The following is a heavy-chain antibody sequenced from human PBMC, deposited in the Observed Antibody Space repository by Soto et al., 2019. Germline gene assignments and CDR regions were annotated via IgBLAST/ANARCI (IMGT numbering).Heavy chain of an antibody. CDR3: ARIPRDSGWSYYFDY. J-gene: IGHJ4*02. Sequence: ESGPTLVNPTQTLTLTCTFSGFSLSTSGMCVSWIRQPPGKALEWLALIDWDDDKYYSTSPKTRLTISKDTSKNQVVLTMTNMDPVDTATYYCARIPRDSGWSYYFDYWGQGTLVTVSS. CDR1: GFSLSTSGMC. CDR2: IDWDDDK. V-gene: IGHV2-70*01. D-gene: IGHD6-19*01.